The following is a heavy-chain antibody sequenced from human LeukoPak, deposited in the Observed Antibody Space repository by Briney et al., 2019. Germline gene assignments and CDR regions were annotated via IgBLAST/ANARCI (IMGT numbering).Heavy chain of an antibody. CDR1: GFTFSSYA. D-gene: IGHD2-15*01. CDR3: AKDGDIVVVVAATPDY. V-gene: IGHV3-23*01. Sequence: GGSLRLSCAASGFTFSSYAMSWVRQALGKGLEWVSAISGSGGSTYYADSVKGRFTISRDNSKNTLYLQMNSLRAEDTAVYYCAKDGDIVVVVAATPDYWGQGTLVTVSS. CDR2: ISGSGGST. J-gene: IGHJ4*02.